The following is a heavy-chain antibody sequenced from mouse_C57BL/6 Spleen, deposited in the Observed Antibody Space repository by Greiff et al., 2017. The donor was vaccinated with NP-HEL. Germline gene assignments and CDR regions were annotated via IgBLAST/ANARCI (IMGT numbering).Heavy chain of an antibody. CDR3: ARALHYAMDY. CDR1: GYSITSGYY. Sequence: EVQLVESGPGLVKPSQSLSLTCSVTGYSITSGYYWNWIRQFPGNKLEWMGYISYDGSNNYNPSLKNRISITRDTSKNQFFLKLNSVTTEDTATYYCARALHYAMDYWGQGTSVTVSS. D-gene: IGHD1-1*01. V-gene: IGHV3-6*01. J-gene: IGHJ4*01. CDR2: ISYDGSN.